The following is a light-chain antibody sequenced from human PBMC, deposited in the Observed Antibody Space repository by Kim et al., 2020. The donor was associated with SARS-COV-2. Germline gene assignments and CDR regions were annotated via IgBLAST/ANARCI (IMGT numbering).Light chain of an antibody. CDR2: GKN. CDR3: NSRDSNDNVV. V-gene: IGLV3-19*01. J-gene: IGLJ2*01. CDR1: SLRSYY. Sequence: VALGQTVRITCHGDSLRSYYETWYQQRPGQAPILVIYGKNNRPSGIPDRFSGSSSGNTASLTITGTQAGDEADYYCNSRDSNDNVVFGGGTKLTVL.